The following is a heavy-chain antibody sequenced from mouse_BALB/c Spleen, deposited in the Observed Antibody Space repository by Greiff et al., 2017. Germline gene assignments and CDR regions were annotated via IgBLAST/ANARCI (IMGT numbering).Heavy chain of an antibody. V-gene: IGHV5-6*01. CDR1: GFTFSSYG. D-gene: IGHD1-1*01. CDR2: ISSGGSYT. CDR3: ARLYGSSYGYFDV. J-gene: IGHJ1*01. Sequence: EVQRVESGGDLVKPGGSLKLSCAASGFTFSSYGMSWVRQTPDKRLEWVATISSGGSYTYYPDSVKGRFTISRDNAKNTLYLQMSSLKSEDTAMYYCARLYGSSYGYFDVWGAGTTVTVSS.